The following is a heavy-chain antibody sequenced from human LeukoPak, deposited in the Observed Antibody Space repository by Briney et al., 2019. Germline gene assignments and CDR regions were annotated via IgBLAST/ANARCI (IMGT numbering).Heavy chain of an antibody. D-gene: IGHD2-21*01. CDR1: GFTFDDYA. CDR2: ISWNGGSM. Sequence: GGSLRLSCAASGFTFDDYAMYWVRQPPGKGLEWVSGISWNGGSMDYADSVKGRFTISRDNAKHSLYLQMNSLRAEDTALYYCAKGPPIGTPYYYFDNWGQGTLVTVSS. CDR3: AKGPPIGTPYYYFDN. J-gene: IGHJ4*02. V-gene: IGHV3-9*01.